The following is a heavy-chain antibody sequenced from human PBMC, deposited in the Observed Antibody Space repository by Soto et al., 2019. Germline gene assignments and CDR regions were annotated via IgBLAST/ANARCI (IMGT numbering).Heavy chain of an antibody. CDR1: GGSISGYY. CDR3: ARGSAAGTKSPFDY. D-gene: IGHD6-13*01. V-gene: IGHV4-59*01. CDR2: IHYSGST. J-gene: IGHJ4*02. Sequence: VQLQESGPGLVKPSETLSLTCTVSGGSISGYYWSWIRQSPGKGLEWIGYIHYSGSTNYNPSLKSRVTIPVDTPKNQLSLKLSSVTAADTAVYYCARGSAAGTKSPFDYWGQGTLVTVSS.